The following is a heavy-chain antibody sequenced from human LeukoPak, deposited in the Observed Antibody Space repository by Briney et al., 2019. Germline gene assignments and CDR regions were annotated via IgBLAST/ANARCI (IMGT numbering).Heavy chain of an antibody. D-gene: IGHD5-18*01. Sequence: SETLSLTCAVYGGSFSGYYWSWIRQPPGKGLEWIGEINHSGSTNYNPSLKSRVTISVDTSKNQFSLKLSSVTAADTAVYYCARAGYSYGYNYWGQGTLVTVSS. J-gene: IGHJ4*02. V-gene: IGHV4-34*01. CDR2: INHSGST. CDR1: GGSFSGYY. CDR3: ARAGYSYGYNY.